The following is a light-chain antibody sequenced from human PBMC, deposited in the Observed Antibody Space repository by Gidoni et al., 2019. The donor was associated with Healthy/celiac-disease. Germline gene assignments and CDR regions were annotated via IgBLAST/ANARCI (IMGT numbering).Light chain of an antibody. Sequence: SSALTQAHAVSVALGPTVRITCQGDSLRSYYESWYQPTPGQAPVLVIDGKNHRPSGIPDRFSGSSSGNTAAFTITGAQAADEADYYCNSRDSSGNHGVFGGGTKLTVL. V-gene: IGLV3-19*01. J-gene: IGLJ2*01. CDR2: GKN. CDR3: NSRDSSGNHGV. CDR1: SLRSYY.